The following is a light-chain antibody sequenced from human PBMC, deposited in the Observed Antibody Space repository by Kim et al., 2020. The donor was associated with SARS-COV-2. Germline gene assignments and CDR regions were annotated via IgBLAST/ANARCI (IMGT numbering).Light chain of an antibody. CDR3: KSRDSRGKVV. V-gene: IGLV3-19*01. CDR1: SRSTYD. CDR2: GKN. Sequence: SSELTQDPAVCVALEQSDRITCHRDSRSTYDATWYQQKTGQAPVLVFYGKNNRPSGIPDRFSGSSSGDTASLTITGAQAADEADYYCKSRDSRGKVVFGG. J-gene: IGLJ2*01.